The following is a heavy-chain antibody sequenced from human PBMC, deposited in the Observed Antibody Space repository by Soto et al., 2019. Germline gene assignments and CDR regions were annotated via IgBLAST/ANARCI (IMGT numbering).Heavy chain of an antibody. D-gene: IGHD4-17*01. J-gene: IGHJ5*02. CDR2: ISYHGRDK. V-gene: IGHV3-30*18. Sequence: QVQLVESGGGVVQPGRSLRLSCAASGFTFSNYGMHWVRQAPGKGLEWVAVISYHGRDKYYADSVKGRFTISRDNSKNSLYLEMNSLRAEDTAVYYCAKDHLRISVNPAVSWGQGTLVTVSS. CDR3: AKDHLRISVNPAVS. CDR1: GFTFSNYG.